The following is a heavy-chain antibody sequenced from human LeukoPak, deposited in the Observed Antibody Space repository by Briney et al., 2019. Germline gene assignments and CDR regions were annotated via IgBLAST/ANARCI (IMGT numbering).Heavy chain of an antibody. CDR1: GFTVSSNY. CDR3: AREMAMRSFDY. Sequence: GGSLRLSCSASGFTVSSNYMSWVRQAPGKGLEWVSVIYSGGSTYYADSVKGRFTISRDNSKNTLYLQMNSLRAEDTAVYYCAREMAMRSFDYWGQGTLVTVSS. CDR2: IYSGGST. J-gene: IGHJ4*02. V-gene: IGHV3-53*05. D-gene: IGHD5-24*01.